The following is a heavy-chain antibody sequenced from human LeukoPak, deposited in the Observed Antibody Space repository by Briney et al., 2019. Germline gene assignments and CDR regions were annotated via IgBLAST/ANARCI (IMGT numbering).Heavy chain of an antibody. Sequence: SGTLSLTCTVSGGSISNYYWTWIRQPPGKGLEWIGYIYYTGSTNYNPSLKSRVSISVDTSNNQFSLKLSSVTAADTAVYYCARRSTNGPPYYLEYWGQGTLVTVSS. D-gene: IGHD2-8*01. CDR1: GGSISNYY. V-gene: IGHV4-59*08. J-gene: IGHJ4*02. CDR2: IYYTGST. CDR3: ARRSTNGPPYYLEY.